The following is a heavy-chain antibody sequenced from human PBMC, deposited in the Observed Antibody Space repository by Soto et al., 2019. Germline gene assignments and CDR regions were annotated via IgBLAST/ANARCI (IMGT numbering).Heavy chain of an antibody. J-gene: IGHJ4*02. CDR2: ISSSGSTK. Sequence: QVPLVESGGGLVQPGGSLRLSCAASGFTFSDYYMSWIRQAPGKGLEWGSHISSSGSTKNYADSVKGRFTISRDNAKNSLYLQMNSLRAEDTAVYYCARGHGDYAFDYWGQGTLVTVSS. CDR3: ARGHGDYAFDY. CDR1: GFTFSDYY. D-gene: IGHD4-17*01. V-gene: IGHV3-11*01.